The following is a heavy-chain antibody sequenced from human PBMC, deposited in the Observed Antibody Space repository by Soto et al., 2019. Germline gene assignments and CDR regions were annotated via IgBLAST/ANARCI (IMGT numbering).Heavy chain of an antibody. CDR3: ARGGNDLRLG. D-gene: IGHD5-12*01. J-gene: IGHJ4*02. Sequence: QVQLQESGPGLVKPSEILSLTCTVSGGSVSSGSYYWSWIRQPPGKGLEWIGYIYYSGSTNYNPSLKSRVTISVDTSKNRFSLKLSSVTAADTAVYYCARGGNDLRLGWGQGTLVTVSS. V-gene: IGHV4-61*01. CDR1: GGSVSSGSYY. CDR2: IYYSGST.